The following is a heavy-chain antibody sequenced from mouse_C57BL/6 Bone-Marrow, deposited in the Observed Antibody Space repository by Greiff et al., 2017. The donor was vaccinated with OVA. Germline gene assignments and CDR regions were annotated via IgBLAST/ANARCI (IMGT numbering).Heavy chain of an antibody. D-gene: IGHD1-1*01. CDR2: IYPGDGDT. Sequence: QVQLQQSGAELVKPGASVKISCKASGYAFSSYWMNWVKQRPGKGLEWIGQIYPGDGDTNYNGKFKGKATLTADKSSSTAYMQLSSLTSEDSAVYFCATPYYYGSSYHYWGQGTTLTVSS. J-gene: IGHJ2*01. CDR3: ATPYYYGSSYHY. V-gene: IGHV1-80*01. CDR1: GYAFSSYW.